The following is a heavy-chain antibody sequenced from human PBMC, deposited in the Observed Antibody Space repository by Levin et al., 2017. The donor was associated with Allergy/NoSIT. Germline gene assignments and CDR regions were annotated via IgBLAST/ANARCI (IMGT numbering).Heavy chain of an antibody. V-gene: IGHV3-23*01. CDR1: GFTFSEYA. CDR2: ITGGGSDT. D-gene: IGHD1/OR15-1a*01. CDR3: AKKQGGTTGFSFDV. Sequence: GGSLRLSCAASGFTFSEYAMTWVRQAPGKGLEWVSVITGGGSDTYYGDSVKGRFTVSRDNSKNTLYLELNGLRPDDTAVYYCAKKQGGTTGFSFDVWGQGTMVTVSS. J-gene: IGHJ3*01.